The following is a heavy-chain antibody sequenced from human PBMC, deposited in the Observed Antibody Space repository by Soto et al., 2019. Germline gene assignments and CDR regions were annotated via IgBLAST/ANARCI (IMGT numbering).Heavy chain of an antibody. CDR1: GLTFNSYG. Sequence: QVQLVESGGGVVQPGRSLGLSCAASGLTFNSYGMHWVRQAPGKGLEWVAAIWYDGSNKYYADSVKGRFTISRDNSKNTLYLEMNSLRAEDTAVYYCARESVGWFDPWGQGTLVTVSS. V-gene: IGHV3-33*01. CDR3: ARESVGWFDP. J-gene: IGHJ5*02. CDR2: IWYDGSNK.